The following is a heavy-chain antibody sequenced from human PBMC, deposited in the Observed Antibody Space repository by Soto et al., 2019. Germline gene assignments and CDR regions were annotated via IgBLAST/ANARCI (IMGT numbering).Heavy chain of an antibody. J-gene: IGHJ4*02. Sequence: EVQLLESGGGLVQPGGSLRLSCVASGFTFSDYAMSWVREAPGKGLEWVSAISDSGLSTYSADSVKGRFTISRDNSKNTLYLQMNSLRDEDTAIYYCAKDHWGSYSGQGALVTVSS. V-gene: IGHV3-23*01. CDR3: AKDHWGSY. D-gene: IGHD3-16*01. CDR2: ISDSGLST. CDR1: GFTFSDYA.